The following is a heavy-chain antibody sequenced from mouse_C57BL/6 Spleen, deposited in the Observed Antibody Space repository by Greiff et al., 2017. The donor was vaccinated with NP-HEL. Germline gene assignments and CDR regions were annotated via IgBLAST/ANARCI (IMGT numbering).Heavy chain of an antibody. D-gene: IGHD2-1*01. CDR2: INPNNGGT. CDR1: GYTFTDYN. J-gene: IGHJ4*01. CDR3: ARWIYYGNSYYAMDY. V-gene: IGHV1-18*01. Sequence: VQLQQSGPELVKPGASVKIPCKASGYTFTDYNMDWVKQSHGKSLEWIGDINPNNGGTIYNQKFKGKATLTVDKSSSTAYMELRSLTSEDTAVYYCARWIYYGNSYYAMDYWGQGTSVTVSS.